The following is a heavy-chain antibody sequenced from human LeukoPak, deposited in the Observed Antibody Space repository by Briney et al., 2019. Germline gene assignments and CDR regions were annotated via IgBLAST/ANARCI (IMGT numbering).Heavy chain of an antibody. CDR2: IRWDGTT. J-gene: IGHJ4*02. V-gene: IGHV3-43*01. CDR1: GFTFEDYT. Sequence: GGSLRLSCAASGFTFEDYTMHWVRQAPGKTLEWISVIRWDGTTYYRDSVKGRFTIARDNSKNSLYQQMDTLRTEDTAFYYCVKDISYESSGSVFDYWGQGTLVTVSS. D-gene: IGHD3-22*01. CDR3: VKDISYESSGSVFDY.